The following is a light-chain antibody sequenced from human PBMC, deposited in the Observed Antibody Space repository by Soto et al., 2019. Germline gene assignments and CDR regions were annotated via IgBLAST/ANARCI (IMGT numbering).Light chain of an antibody. CDR3: NSYTSKATGV. CDR1: SSDVGGYNY. J-gene: IGLJ1*01. CDR2: EVS. V-gene: IGLV2-14*01. Sequence: QSALTQPASVSGSPGQSITISCTGTSSDVGGYNYVSWYQQHPGKAPKLIIYEVSKRPSGVPNRFSGSKSGNTASLTISGLQAEDEADYYCNSYTSKATGVFGTGTKVTVL.